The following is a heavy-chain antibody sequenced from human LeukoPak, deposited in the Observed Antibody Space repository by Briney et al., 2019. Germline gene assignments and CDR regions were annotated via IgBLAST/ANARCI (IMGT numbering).Heavy chain of an antibody. D-gene: IGHD6-19*01. J-gene: IGHJ4*02. CDR1: GFTCSGYA. CDR2: ISSNGDST. CDR3: VKDHGYSSAWYVRGFDY. V-gene: IGHV3-64D*09. Sequence: GGSLRLSCSASGFTCSGYALHWVRQAPGKGLEHVSAISSNGDSTYFADSVKGRFTISRDNSKNMLYLQMSSLRPEDTAVYYCVKDHGYSSAWYVRGFDYWGQGTLVTVSP.